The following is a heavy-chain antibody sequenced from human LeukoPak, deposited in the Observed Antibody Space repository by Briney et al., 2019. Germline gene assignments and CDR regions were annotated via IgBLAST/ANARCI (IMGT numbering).Heavy chain of an antibody. Sequence: GGSLRLSCAASGFTFSTYWMHWVRQAPGKGLVWVSRINSDGSSTIYADSVKGRFTISRDNSKNTLYLQMNSLRAEDTAVYYCAKGEGGYCSGGSCYSSAFDIWGQGTMVTVSS. D-gene: IGHD2-15*01. V-gene: IGHV3-74*01. CDR3: AKGEGGYCSGGSCYSSAFDI. CDR2: INSDGSST. J-gene: IGHJ3*02. CDR1: GFTFSTYW.